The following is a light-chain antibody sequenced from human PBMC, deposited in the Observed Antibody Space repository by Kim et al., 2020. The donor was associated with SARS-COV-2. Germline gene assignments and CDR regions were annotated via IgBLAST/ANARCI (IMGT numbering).Light chain of an antibody. CDR3: QSYDSSNRV. J-gene: IGLJ3*02. Sequence: KPLTIPCTRSSGSIASNYVQWYQQRPGSAPTTVIYEDNQRPSGVPDRFSGSIDSSSNSASLTISGLKTEDEADYYCQSYDSSNRVFGGGTQLTVL. V-gene: IGLV6-57*03. CDR1: SGSIASNY. CDR2: EDN.